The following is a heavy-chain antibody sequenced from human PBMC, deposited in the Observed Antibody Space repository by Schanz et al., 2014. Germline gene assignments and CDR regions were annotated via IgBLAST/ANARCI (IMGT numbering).Heavy chain of an antibody. CDR1: GFTFSNHA. CDR3: ARLDSSSWYPRY. J-gene: IGHJ4*02. CDR2: IGGSGGST. Sequence: AQLVESGGGVVQPGGSLRLSCAASGFTFSNHALSWVRQAPGKGLEWVSGIGGSGGSTYDADSVKGRFTISRDNSRNTVYLQMSSLRAEDTAVYYCARLDSSSWYPRYWGQGTLVTVSS. D-gene: IGHD6-13*01. V-gene: IGHV3-23*04.